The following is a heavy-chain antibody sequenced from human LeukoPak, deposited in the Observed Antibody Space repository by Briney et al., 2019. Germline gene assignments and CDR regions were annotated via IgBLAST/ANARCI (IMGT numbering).Heavy chain of an antibody. D-gene: IGHD3-16*01. CDR2: IYHSGST. CDR3: ARAGGLGYYYYYYMDV. CDR1: GYSISSGYY. V-gene: IGHV4-38-2*01. J-gene: IGHJ6*03. Sequence: PSETLSLTCAVSGYSISSGYYWGWIRQPPGKGLEWIGSIYHSGSTYYNPSLTSRVTISVDTSKNQFSLKLSSVTAADTAVYYCARAGGLGYYYYYYMDVWGKGTTVTVSS.